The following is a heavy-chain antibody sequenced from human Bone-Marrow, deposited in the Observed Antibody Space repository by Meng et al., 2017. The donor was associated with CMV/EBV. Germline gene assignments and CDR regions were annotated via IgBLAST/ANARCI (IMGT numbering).Heavy chain of an antibody. V-gene: IGHV3-13*01. CDR3: ARGGSDAFDV. Sequence: GGSLRLSCAASGFTFSSYDMHWVRQATGKGLEWVSAIGTAGDTYCPGSVKGRFTISRENAKNSLYLQMNYLTAGDTAVYYCARGGSDAFDVWGQGTMVTVSS. CDR2: IGTAGDT. CDR1: GFTFSSYD. J-gene: IGHJ3*01.